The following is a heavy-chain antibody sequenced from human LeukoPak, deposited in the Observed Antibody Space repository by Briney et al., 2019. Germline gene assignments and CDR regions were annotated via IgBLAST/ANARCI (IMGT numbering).Heavy chain of an antibody. CDR1: GFTFSGSA. V-gene: IGHV3-73*01. CDR2: IRSKANSYAT. J-gene: IGHJ4*02. Sequence: GGSLRLSCAASGFTFSGSAMHWVRQASGKGLEWVGRIRSKANSYATAYAASVKARFTISRDDSKNTAYLQMNSLKTEDTAVYYCTRRVDSSRYFDYWGQGTLVTVSS. D-gene: IGHD6-19*01. CDR3: TRRVDSSRYFDY.